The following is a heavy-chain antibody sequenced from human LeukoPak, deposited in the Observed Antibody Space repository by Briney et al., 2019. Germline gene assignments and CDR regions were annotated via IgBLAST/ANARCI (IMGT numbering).Heavy chain of an antibody. D-gene: IGHD4-17*01. Sequence: SETLSLTCAVYGGSFSGYYWSWLRQPPGKGLEWIGYIYYSGSTNYNPSLKSRVTISVDTSKNQFSLKLSSVTAADTAVYYCARDLHGVVDYWGQGTLVTVSS. CDR2: IYYSGST. CDR1: GGSFSGYY. CDR3: ARDLHGVVDY. J-gene: IGHJ4*02. V-gene: IGHV4-59*01.